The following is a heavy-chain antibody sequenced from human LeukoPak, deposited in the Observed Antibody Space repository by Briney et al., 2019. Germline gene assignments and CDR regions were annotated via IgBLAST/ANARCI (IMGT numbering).Heavy chain of an antibody. CDR3: ARNVDTANGEYYFDY. J-gene: IGHJ4*02. V-gene: IGHV1-2*02. Sequence: ASVKVSCKASGYTFTSYDINWVRQAPGQGLEWMGWINPNSGGTNYAQKFQGRVTMTRDTSISTAYMELSRLRSDDTAVYYCARNVDTANGEYYFDYWGQGTLVTVSS. CDR1: GYTFTSYD. CDR2: INPNSGGT. D-gene: IGHD5-18*01.